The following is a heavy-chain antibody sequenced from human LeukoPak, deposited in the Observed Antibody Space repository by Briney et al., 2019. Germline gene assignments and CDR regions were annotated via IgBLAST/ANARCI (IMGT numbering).Heavy chain of an antibody. CDR3: GKEGRGMGAATIDY. Sequence: GRSLRLSCAASGFTFSSYGMHWVRQVPGKGLEWVSGISGSGGSTYYADSVGRFSISRDNSKNTLYLQMTSLRAEDTAVYYCGKEGRGMGAATIDYWGQGTLVTVSS. D-gene: IGHD1-26*01. CDR1: GFTFSSYG. J-gene: IGHJ4*02. V-gene: IGHV3-23*01. CDR2: ISGSGGST.